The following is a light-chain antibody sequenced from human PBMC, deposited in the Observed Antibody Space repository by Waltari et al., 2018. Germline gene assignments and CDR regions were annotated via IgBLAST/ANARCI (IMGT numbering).Light chain of an antibody. V-gene: IGKV2-30*01. CDR1: QSLVYSDGNIH. J-gene: IGKJ2*01. CDR3: MQATHGPYT. Sequence: DVVMTQSPLSLHVTLGQPASISCRSSQSLVYSDGNIHLNWLQQRPGQSPRRLIYKVSDRDSVVPDRFSGSGSGTDFTLKISRVEAEDVGVYYCMQATHGPYTFGQGTKLEIK. CDR2: KVS.